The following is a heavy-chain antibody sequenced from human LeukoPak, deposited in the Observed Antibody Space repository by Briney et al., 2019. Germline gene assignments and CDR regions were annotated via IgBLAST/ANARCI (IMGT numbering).Heavy chain of an antibody. Sequence: GGSLRLSCVASGFPFSSEWMSWVRQAPGKGLEWVTNINQDGSQKYYEDSVKGRFTVSRDNAKNSLYLHMNGLRADDTAIYYCARDHDGKDCWGQGTLVTVSS. CDR3: ARDHDGKDC. D-gene: IGHD1-1*01. CDR2: INQDGSQK. CDR1: GFPFSSEW. J-gene: IGHJ4*02. V-gene: IGHV3-7*01.